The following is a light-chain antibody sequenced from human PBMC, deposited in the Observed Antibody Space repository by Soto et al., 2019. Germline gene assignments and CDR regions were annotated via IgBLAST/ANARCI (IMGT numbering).Light chain of an antibody. Sequence: QSVLAQPPSVSGAPGQRVTISCTGSSSNIGAGYDVHWYQQLPGTAPKLLIYGNSNRPSGVPDRFSGSKSGTSASLAITGLQAEDEADFYCTSYTSSFTHLFGTGTKVTV. V-gene: IGLV1-40*01. CDR3: TSYTSSFTHL. J-gene: IGLJ1*01. CDR2: GNS. CDR1: SSNIGAGYD.